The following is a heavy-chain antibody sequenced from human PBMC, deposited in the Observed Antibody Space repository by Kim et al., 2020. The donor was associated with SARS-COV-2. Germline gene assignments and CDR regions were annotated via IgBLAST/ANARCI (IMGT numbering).Heavy chain of an antibody. V-gene: IGHV1-18*01. CDR3: ARAPFRVRYYYGSGSADY. CDR2: ISAYNGNT. Sequence: ASVKVSCKASGYTFTSYGISWVRQAPGQGLEWMGWISAYNGNTNYAQKLQGRVTMTTDTSTSTAYMELRSLRSDDTAVYYCARAPFRVRYYYGSGSADYWGQGTLVTVSS. D-gene: IGHD3-10*01. J-gene: IGHJ4*02. CDR1: GYTFTSYG.